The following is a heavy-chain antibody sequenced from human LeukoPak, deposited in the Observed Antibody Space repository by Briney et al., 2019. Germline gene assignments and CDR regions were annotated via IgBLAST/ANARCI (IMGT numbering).Heavy chain of an antibody. J-gene: IGHJ4*02. D-gene: IGHD3-10*01. CDR2: INHRGST. CDR3: ARRYYYGSGSRHFDY. V-gene: IGHV4-34*01. Sequence: PSETLSLTCAVYGGSFSGYYWTWIRQPPGKGLEWIGEINHRGSTNYNPSLKSRVTISVDTSKNQFSLKLSSVTAADTAVYYCARRYYYGSGSRHFDYWGQGTLVTVSS. CDR1: GGSFSGYY.